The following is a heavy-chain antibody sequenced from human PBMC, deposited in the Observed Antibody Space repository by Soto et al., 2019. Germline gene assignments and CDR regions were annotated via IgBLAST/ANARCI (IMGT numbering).Heavy chain of an antibody. J-gene: IGHJ4*02. Sequence: QVQLVQSGAEVKKPGASVKVSCKASGYTFTSYDISWVRQAPGQGLEWMGWISGYNGNTNYAQKLQGRVTMTTDTATSTAYMELRSLRTDDTAVYYGARDGQSAPAHGTVTTFDYWGQGTLVTVSS. CDR3: ARDGQSAPAHGTVTTFDY. CDR2: ISGYNGNT. D-gene: IGHD4-17*01. V-gene: IGHV1-18*04. CDR1: GYTFTSYD.